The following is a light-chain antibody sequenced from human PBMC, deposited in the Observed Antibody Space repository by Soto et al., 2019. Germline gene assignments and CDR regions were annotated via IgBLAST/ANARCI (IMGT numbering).Light chain of an antibody. CDR3: QQYGSSPKT. Sequence: EIVLTQSPATLSLSPGERSTLPCRASQSVSSYLAWYEQKPGQAPRLLIYRASSRATGIPDRFSGSGSGTDSTLTISRLEPEDFAVYYCQQYGSSPKTFGQGTKVDIK. CDR1: QSVSSY. CDR2: RAS. V-gene: IGKV3-20*01. J-gene: IGKJ1*01.